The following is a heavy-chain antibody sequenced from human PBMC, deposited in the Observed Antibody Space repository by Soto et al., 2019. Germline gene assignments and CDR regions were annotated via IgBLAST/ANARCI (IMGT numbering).Heavy chain of an antibody. CDR2: ISAYNGNT. Sequence: GASVKVSGKASGYTFTSYGISWVRQAPGQGLEWMGWISAYNGNTNYAQKLQGRVTMTTDTSTSTAYMELRSLRSDDTAVYYCARDVAAAAGTSGAFQSWGQGTLVTVSS. CDR1: GYTFTSYG. V-gene: IGHV1-18*01. CDR3: ARDVAAAAGTSGAFQS. J-gene: IGHJ5*02. D-gene: IGHD6-13*01.